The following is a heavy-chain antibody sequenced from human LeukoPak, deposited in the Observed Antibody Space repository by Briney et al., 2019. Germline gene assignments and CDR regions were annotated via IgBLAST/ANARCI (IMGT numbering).Heavy chain of an antibody. V-gene: IGHV3-30-3*01. J-gene: IGHJ2*01. CDR2: ISYDGSNE. Sequence: PGRSLRLSCAASGFTFSGYAMHWVRQAPGKGLEWVAVISYDGSNEYYADSVKGRFTISRGNSKNTLYLQMNSLRAEDTAVYYCARGHGDFPVNYYFDLWGRGTLVTVSS. CDR1: GFTFSGYA. D-gene: IGHD4-17*01. CDR3: ARGHGDFPVNYYFDL.